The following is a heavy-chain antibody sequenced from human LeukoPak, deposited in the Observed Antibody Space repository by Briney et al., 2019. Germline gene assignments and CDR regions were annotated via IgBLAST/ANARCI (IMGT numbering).Heavy chain of an antibody. D-gene: IGHD3-22*01. CDR2: IIPIFGTA. V-gene: IGHV1-69*13. CDR3: ARAIGSSGYLEYFQH. J-gene: IGHJ1*01. Sequence: ASVKVSCKASGYTFTGYYMHWVRQAPGQGLEWMGGIIPIFGTANYAQKFQGRVTITADESTSTAYMELSSLRSEDTAVYYCARAIGSSGYLEYFQHWGQGTLVTVSS. CDR1: GYTFTGYY.